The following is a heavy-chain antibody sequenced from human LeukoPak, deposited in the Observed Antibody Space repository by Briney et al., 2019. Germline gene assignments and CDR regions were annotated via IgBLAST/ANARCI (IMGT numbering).Heavy chain of an antibody. J-gene: IGHJ4*02. D-gene: IGHD5-12*01. Sequence: PGGSLRLSCAASGFTFSSYAMSWVRQAPGKGLEWVANIKQDGSEKYYVDSVKGRFTISRDNAKNSLDLQMNSLRVEDTAVYYCARSPSWILYFDSWGQGTLVTVSS. CDR1: GFTFSSYA. CDR3: ARSPSWILYFDS. CDR2: IKQDGSEK. V-gene: IGHV3-7*01.